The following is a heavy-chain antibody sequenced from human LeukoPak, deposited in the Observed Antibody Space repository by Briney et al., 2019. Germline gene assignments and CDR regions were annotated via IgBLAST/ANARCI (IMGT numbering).Heavy chain of an antibody. CDR3: ARARYSSGWTAGWYFDL. Sequence: SETLSLTCTVSGGSISSYYWSWIRQPPGKGLEWIGYIYYSGSTNYNPSLKSRVTISVDTSKNQFSLKLSSVTAADTAVYYCARARYSSGWTAGWYFDLWGRGTLVTVSS. D-gene: IGHD6-19*01. J-gene: IGHJ2*01. CDR2: IYYSGST. V-gene: IGHV4-59*01. CDR1: GGSISSYY.